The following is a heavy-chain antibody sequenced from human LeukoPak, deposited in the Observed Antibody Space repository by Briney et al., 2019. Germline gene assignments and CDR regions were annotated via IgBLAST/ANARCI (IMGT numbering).Heavy chain of an antibody. CDR2: RKQDGNEK. V-gene: IGHV3-7*01. J-gene: IGHJ4*02. CDR3: ASCPNYRDRVDYFDY. Sequence: LPRPACGFMFRNHWISWVGQVPGRALEWVAQRKQDGNEKHYVHSLEGRFPLSRDDSKNSFSLEMDSLSGDGSAVYQCASCPNYRDRVDYFDYWGQGTLVTVSS. D-gene: IGHD4-17*01. CDR1: GFMFRNHW.